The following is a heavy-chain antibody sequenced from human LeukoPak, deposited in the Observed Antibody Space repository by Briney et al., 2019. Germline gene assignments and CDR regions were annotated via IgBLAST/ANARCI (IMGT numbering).Heavy chain of an antibody. V-gene: IGHV3-23*01. Sequence: PGGSLRLSCAASGFTFNNYAMNWVRQAAGKGLEWVSSISGGGETTYYADSAKGRFTISRDNSQNTLYLQMNSLRAEDTAVYYCARDYADYVGYFFFDYWGQGTLVTVSS. J-gene: IGHJ4*02. CDR1: GFTFNNYA. CDR3: ARDYADYVGYFFFDY. D-gene: IGHD4-17*01. CDR2: ISGGGETT.